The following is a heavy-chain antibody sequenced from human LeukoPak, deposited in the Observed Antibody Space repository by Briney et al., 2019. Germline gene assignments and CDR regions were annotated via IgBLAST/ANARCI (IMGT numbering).Heavy chain of an antibody. CDR3: ARDVLVGGADY. J-gene: IGHJ4*02. D-gene: IGHD3-10*01. CDR1: GGSISSYY. CDR2: IYYSGST. Sequence: SETLSLTCTVSGGSISSYYWSWIRQPPGKGLEWIGYIYYSGSTYYNPSLKSRVTISVDTSKNQFSLKLSSVTAADTAVYYCARDVLVGGADYWGQGTLVTVSS. V-gene: IGHV4-59*06.